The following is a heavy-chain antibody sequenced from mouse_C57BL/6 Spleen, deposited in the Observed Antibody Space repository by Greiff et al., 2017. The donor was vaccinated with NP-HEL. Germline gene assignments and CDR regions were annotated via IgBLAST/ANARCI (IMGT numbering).Heavy chain of an antibody. Sequence: DVKLVESEGGLVQPGSSMKLSCTASGFTFSDYYMAWVRQVPEKGLEWVANINYDGSSTYYLDSLKSRFIISRDNAKNILYLQMSSLKSEDTAMYYCARDQGARGFAYWGQGTLVTVSA. CDR2: INYDGSST. CDR3: ARDQGARGFAY. V-gene: IGHV5-16*01. J-gene: IGHJ3*01. CDR1: GFTFSDYY. D-gene: IGHD3-2*02.